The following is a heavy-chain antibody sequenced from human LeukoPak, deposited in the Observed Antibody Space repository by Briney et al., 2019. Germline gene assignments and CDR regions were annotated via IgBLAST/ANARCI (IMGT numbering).Heavy chain of an antibody. CDR3: VQGGHFDF. CDR2: INDDGRER. V-gene: IGHV3-7*01. D-gene: IGHD3-16*01. Sequence: GGSLRLSCAASGFSFRVYWMTWGRQAPGKRPEWVANINDDGRERYYVDSVRGRFTTSRDNDKNSLYLEMNSLRADDTAVYFCVQGGHFDFWGQGVPVTVSS. J-gene: IGHJ4*02. CDR1: GFSFRVYW.